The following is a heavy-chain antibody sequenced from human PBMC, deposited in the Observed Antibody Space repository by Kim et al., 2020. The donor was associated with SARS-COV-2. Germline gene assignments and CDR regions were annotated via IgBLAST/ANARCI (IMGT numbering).Heavy chain of an antibody. CDR2: ISYDGSNK. D-gene: IGHD4-17*01. J-gene: IGHJ6*02. CDR1: GFTFSSYA. Sequence: GSLRLSCAASGFTFSSYAMHWVRQAPGKGLEWVAVISYDGSNKYYADSVKGRFTISRDNSKNTLYLQMNSLRAEDTAVYYCARDHRGGGRLTTVTNYYYYGMDVWGQGTTVTVSS. CDR3: ARDHRGGGRLTTVTNYYYYGMDV. V-gene: IGHV3-30-3*01.